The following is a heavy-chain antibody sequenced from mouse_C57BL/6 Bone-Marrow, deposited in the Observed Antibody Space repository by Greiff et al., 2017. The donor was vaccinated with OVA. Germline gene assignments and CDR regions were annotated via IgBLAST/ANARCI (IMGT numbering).Heavy chain of an antibody. D-gene: IGHD1-1*01. CDR3: ARRGKVADY. CDR2: INPSTGGT. CDR1: GYSFTGYY. J-gene: IGHJ2*01. V-gene: IGHV1-42*01. Sequence: EVQLQQSGPELVKPGASVKISCKASGYSFTGYYMNWVKQSPEKSLEWIGEINPSTGGTTYNQKFKAKATLTVDKSSSTAYMQLKSLTSEDSAVYYCARRGKVADYWGQGTTLTVSS.